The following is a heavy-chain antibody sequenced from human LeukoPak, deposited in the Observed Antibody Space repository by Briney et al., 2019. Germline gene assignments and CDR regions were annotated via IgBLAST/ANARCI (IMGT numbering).Heavy chain of an antibody. CDR3: ARGGWELPRPYYYMDV. Sequence: EASVKVSCKASGYTFTSYYMHWVRQAPGQGLEWMGWINPNSGGTNYAQKFQGRVTMTRDTSISTAYMELSRLRSDDTAVYYCARGGWELPRPYYYMDVWGKGTTVTVSS. D-gene: IGHD1-26*01. V-gene: IGHV1-2*02. CDR1: GYTFTSYY. J-gene: IGHJ6*03. CDR2: INPNSGGT.